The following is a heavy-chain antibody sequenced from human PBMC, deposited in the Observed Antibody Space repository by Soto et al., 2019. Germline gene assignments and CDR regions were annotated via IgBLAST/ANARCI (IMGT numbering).Heavy chain of an antibody. V-gene: IGHV4-31*03. D-gene: IGHD2-15*01. Sequence: SETLSLTCTVSGGSISSGGYYWSWIRQHPGKGLEWIGYIYYSGSTYYNPSLKSRVTISVDTSKNRFSLKLSSVTAADTAVYYCARIVVVVAATPDYYYYYMDVWGKGTTVTVSS. CDR1: GGSISSGGYY. CDR2: IYYSGST. J-gene: IGHJ6*03. CDR3: ARIVVVVAATPDYYYYYMDV.